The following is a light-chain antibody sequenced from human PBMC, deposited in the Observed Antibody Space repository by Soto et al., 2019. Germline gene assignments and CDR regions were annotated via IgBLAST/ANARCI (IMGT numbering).Light chain of an antibody. CDR3: QQYGSSPPST. J-gene: IGKJ2*01. Sequence: EIVLTQSPGTLSLSPGERATLSCRASSSVSSSYLAWYQQKPGQAPRLLIYGASSRATGIPDRFSGSGSGTDFTLTISRLEPEDFAVYYCQQYGSSPPSTFGQGTKLEIK. CDR1: SSVSSSY. V-gene: IGKV3-20*01. CDR2: GAS.